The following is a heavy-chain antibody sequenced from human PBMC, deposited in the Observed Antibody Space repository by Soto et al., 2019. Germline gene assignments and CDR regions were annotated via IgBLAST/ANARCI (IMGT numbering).Heavy chain of an antibody. V-gene: IGHV3-30*18. D-gene: IGHD3-10*01. CDR2: ISYDGSNK. J-gene: IGHJ4*02. Sequence: QVQLVESGGGVVQPGRSLTLSCAASGFTFSNFAIHWVRQAPGKGLEWVAVISYDGSNKYYADSVKGRFTISRDNSKNAVYLQMNSLRAEDTAVYYCAKRIGGTGMDYFDYWGQGSLVTVSS. CDR3: AKRIGGTGMDYFDY. CDR1: GFTFSNFA.